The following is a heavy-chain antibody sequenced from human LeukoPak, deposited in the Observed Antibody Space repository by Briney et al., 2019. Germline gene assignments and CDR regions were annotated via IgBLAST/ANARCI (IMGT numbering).Heavy chain of an antibody. Sequence: GGSLRLSCAASGFTFSSYSMNWVRQAPGKGLEWVSSISSSSSYIYYADSVKGRFTISRDNAKNSLYLQMNSLRAEDTAVYYCAKDGQLLAEYFQHWGQGTLVTVSS. CDR3: AKDGQLLAEYFQH. CDR1: GFTFSSYS. CDR2: ISSSSSYI. J-gene: IGHJ1*01. V-gene: IGHV3-21*01. D-gene: IGHD2-2*01.